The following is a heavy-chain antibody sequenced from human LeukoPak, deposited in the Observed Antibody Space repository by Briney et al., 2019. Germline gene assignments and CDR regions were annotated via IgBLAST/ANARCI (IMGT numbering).Heavy chain of an antibody. CDR2: VNEDGSEK. V-gene: IGHV3-7*05. CDR1: GFTSSTYW. Sequence: GGSLRLSCAVSGFTSSTYWMTWVRQAPGKGLKWVASVNEDGSEKYLVDSVKSRFTISRDNAKNSLFLQLHSLSAEDTAVYYCGRGFAWLDNWGQGTQVTVFS. CDR3: GRGFAWLDN. J-gene: IGHJ4*02. D-gene: IGHD6-19*01.